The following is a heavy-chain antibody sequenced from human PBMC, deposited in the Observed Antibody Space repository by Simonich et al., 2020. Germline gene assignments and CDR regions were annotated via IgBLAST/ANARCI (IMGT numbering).Heavy chain of an antibody. CDR3: AKDRGERITMIVVVIDAFDI. CDR2: ISGSGGST. CDR1: GFTFSSYA. J-gene: IGHJ3*02. V-gene: IGHV3-23*01. D-gene: IGHD3-22*01. Sequence: GGGLVQPGGSPRLSCAASGFTFSSYAMSWVRQAPGKGLEWVSAISGSGGSTYYADSVKGRFTISRDNSKNTLYLQMNSLRAEDTAVYYCAKDRGERITMIVVVIDAFDIWGQGTMVTVSS.